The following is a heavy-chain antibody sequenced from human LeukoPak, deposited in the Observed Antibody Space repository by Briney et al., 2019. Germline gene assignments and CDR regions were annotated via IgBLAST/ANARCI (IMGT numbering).Heavy chain of an antibody. V-gene: IGHV3-23*01. J-gene: IGHJ4*02. CDR3: AKVRIPYDSSLDY. CDR2: ISGSGGST. Sequence: GGSLRLSCAASGFTFSSYAMSWVRQAPGKGLEWVSAISGSGGSTYYADSVKVRFTISRDNSKNTLYLQMNSLRAEDTAVYYCAKVRIPYDSSLDYWGQGTLVTVSS. CDR1: GFTFSSYA. D-gene: IGHD3-22*01.